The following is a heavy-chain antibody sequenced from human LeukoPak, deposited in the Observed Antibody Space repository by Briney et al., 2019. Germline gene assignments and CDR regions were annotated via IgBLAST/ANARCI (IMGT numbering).Heavy chain of an antibody. CDR3: ARHNIAAAGLFDP. J-gene: IGHJ5*02. V-gene: IGHV4-39*01. CDR1: GGSISSSGYH. Sequence: SETLSLTCTVSGGSISSSGYHWAWIRQPPGEGLEWIGSIYYSGSTYYNPSLKSRVTISVDTSKNQFSLKLSSVTAADTAVYYCARHNIAAAGLFDPWGQGTLVTVSS. D-gene: IGHD6-13*01. CDR2: IYYSGST.